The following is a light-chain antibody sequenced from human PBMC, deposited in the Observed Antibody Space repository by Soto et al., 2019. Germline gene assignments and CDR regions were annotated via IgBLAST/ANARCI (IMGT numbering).Light chain of an antibody. J-gene: IGLJ1*01. CDR1: SSDVGSYNL. Sequence: QSALTQPASVSGSPGQSIAISCTGTSSDVGSYNLVSWYQQHPGKAPKLMIYEVSKRPSGVSNRFSGSKSGNTASLTISGRQAEDEAAYYCCSYAGSSTFGPYVFGTGTKLTVL. V-gene: IGLV2-23*02. CDR3: CSYAGSSTFGPYV. CDR2: EVS.